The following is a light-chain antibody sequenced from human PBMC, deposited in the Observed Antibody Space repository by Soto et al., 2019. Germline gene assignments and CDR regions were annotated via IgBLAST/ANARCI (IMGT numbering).Light chain of an antibody. CDR1: QSVNNY. CDR2: DAY. Sequence: IVLTQSPATLSLSPGERAILSCRASQSVNNYLAWYQQKPGQAPRLLIYDAYNRATGIPARFGGSGSGTDFTLTISSLEPEDFAVYYCQQRSSWPLTFGGGTKVDIK. CDR3: QQRSSWPLT. V-gene: IGKV3-11*01. J-gene: IGKJ4*01.